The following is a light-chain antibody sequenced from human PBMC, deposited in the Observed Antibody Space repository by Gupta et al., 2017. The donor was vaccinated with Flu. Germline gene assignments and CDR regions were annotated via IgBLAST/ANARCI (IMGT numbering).Light chain of an antibody. J-gene: IGLJ3*02. CDR3: QSYDSSLSGSV. CDR1: ISNIGAGYD. CDR2: GNS. V-gene: IGLV1-40*01. Sequence: QSVLTQPPSLSRAPGQRVTMSCAGSISNIGAGYDVHWYQQLPGTAPKLLIYGNSNRPSGVPDRFSGSKSGTSASLAITGLQAEDEADYYCQSYDSSLSGSVFGGGTKLTVL.